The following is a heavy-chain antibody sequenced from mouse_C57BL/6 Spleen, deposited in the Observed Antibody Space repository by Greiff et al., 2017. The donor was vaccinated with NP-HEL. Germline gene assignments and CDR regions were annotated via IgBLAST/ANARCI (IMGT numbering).Heavy chain of an antibody. V-gene: IGHV2-9-1*01. CDR1: GFSLTSYA. Sequence: VQLQQSGPGLVAPSQSLSITCTVSGFSLTSYAISWVRQPPGKGLEWLGVIWTGGGTNYNSALKSRLSISKDNSKSQVFLKMNSLQTDDKARYYCARNRAYYYGSSYVGYWYCDVWGTGTTVTVSS. D-gene: IGHD1-1*01. CDR3: ARNRAYYYGSSYVGYWYCDV. J-gene: IGHJ1*03. CDR2: IWTGGGT.